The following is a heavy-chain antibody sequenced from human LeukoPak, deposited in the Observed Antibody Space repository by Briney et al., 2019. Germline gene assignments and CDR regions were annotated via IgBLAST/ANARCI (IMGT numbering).Heavy chain of an antibody. V-gene: IGHV4-34*01. J-gene: IGHJ3*02. CDR3: ARGNPTINMAWGNAFDI. Sequence: SETLSLTCGVSGMSFTFYSWTWIRQSPVRGLEWIGDCNPDGSTNYSPSPKSRVTISVDTSKSQFSLNLRSVTAADTAVYYCARGNPTINMAWGNAFDIWGRGTMVSVSA. D-gene: IGHD3-10*01. CDR1: GMSFTFYS. CDR2: CNPDGST.